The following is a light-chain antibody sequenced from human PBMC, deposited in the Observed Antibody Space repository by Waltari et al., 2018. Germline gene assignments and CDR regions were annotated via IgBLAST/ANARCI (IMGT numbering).Light chain of an antibody. Sequence: IVLTQSPGTLSLSPGACATLSCRASQSLTKRYLAWYQQKPVQAPRPLIYGASSRAAGIPDRFSGSGSGTDFTLTISRLEPDDFAVYYCQQYGSSIMYTFGQGTKLEIK. CDR2: GAS. J-gene: IGKJ2*01. CDR3: QQYGSSIMYT. CDR1: QSLTKRY. V-gene: IGKV3-20*01.